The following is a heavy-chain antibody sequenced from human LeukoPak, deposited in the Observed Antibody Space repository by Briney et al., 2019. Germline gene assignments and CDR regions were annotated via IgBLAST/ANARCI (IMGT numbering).Heavy chain of an antibody. V-gene: IGHV4-30-2*01. Sequence: SETLSFTCAVSGGSISSGGYSWSWIRQPPGKGLEWIGYIYHSGSTYYNPSLKSRVTISVDRSKNQFSLKLSSVTAADTAVYYCAGVSAVNDAFDIWGQGTMVTVSS. J-gene: IGHJ3*02. CDR3: AGVSAVNDAFDI. D-gene: IGHD3-10*01. CDR2: IYHSGST. CDR1: GGSISSGGYS.